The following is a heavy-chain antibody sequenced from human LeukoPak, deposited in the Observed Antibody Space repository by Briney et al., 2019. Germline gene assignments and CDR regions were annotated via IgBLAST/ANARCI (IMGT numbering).Heavy chain of an antibody. CDR1: GYSFTSYW. CDR3: ARLPYGGSYLAPFDY. V-gene: IGHV5-51*01. CDR2: IHPDDSDS. J-gene: IGHJ4*02. Sequence: GESLKISCKGSGYSFTSYWIGWVCQMPGKGLEWMGIIHPDDSDSRYSASFQGQVSFSADKSINTAYLQWSSLKASDTAMYYCARLPYGGSYLAPFDYWGQGTLVTVSS. D-gene: IGHD1-26*01.